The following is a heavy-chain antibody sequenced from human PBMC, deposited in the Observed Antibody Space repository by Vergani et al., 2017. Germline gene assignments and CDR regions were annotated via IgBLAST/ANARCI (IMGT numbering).Heavy chain of an antibody. CDR1: GGSISSHY. Sequence: QVQLQESGPGLVKPSETLSLTCTVSGGSISSHYWSWIRQPPGKGLEWIGYIYYSGSTNSNPSLKSRVTISVDTSKNQFSLKLSSVTAADTAVYYCARLRSGTWADYWGQGTLVTVSS. CDR3: ARLRSGTWADY. D-gene: IGHD1-14*01. V-gene: IGHV4-59*11. J-gene: IGHJ4*02. CDR2: IYYSGST.